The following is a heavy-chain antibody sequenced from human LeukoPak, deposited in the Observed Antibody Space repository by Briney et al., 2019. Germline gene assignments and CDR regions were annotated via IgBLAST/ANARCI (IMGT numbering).Heavy chain of an antibody. CDR1: GGSISSGDYH. V-gene: IGHV4-30-4*01. CDR3: ARAGDITMVTPFDY. J-gene: IGHJ4*02. D-gene: IGHD5-18*01. Sequence: SETLSLTCTVSGGSISSGDYHWSWIRQPPGKGLEWIGYIYYSGSTYYNPSLKSRVTISVDTSKNQFSLKLSSVTAADTAAYYCARAGDITMVTPFDYWGQGTLVTVSS. CDR2: IYYSGST.